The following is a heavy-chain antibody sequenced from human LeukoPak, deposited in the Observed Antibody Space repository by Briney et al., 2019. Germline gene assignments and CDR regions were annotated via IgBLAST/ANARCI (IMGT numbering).Heavy chain of an antibody. CDR2: VHTSGSVI. Sequence: AAVTVSFTSSAYAFTVYYKHLVRVAQAQGKGLKGVVHTSGSVIKYAQEFQDRLTVTRDTSTRTIYMKLSSLRSEDTAVYYCAGSSHQRNWFDRWGEGILVIVS. CDR1: AYAFTVYY. J-gene: IGHJ5*02. CDR3: AGSSHQRNWFDR. V-gene: IGHV1-46*01. D-gene: IGHD1-26*01.